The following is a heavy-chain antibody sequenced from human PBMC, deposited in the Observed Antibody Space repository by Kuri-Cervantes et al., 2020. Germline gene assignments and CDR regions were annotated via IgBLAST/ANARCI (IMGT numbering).Heavy chain of an antibody. V-gene: IGHV3-33*08. CDR3: ARVYTAHDYGMDV. CDR1: GFTFSSYG. D-gene: IGHD5-18*01. Sequence: GGSLRLSCAASGFTFSSYGMHWVRQAPGKGLEWVAVIWYDGSNKYYADSVKGRFTISRDNSKNTLYLQMNSLRAEDTAVYYCARVYTAHDYGMDVWGQGTTVTVSS. CDR2: IWYDGSNK. J-gene: IGHJ6*02.